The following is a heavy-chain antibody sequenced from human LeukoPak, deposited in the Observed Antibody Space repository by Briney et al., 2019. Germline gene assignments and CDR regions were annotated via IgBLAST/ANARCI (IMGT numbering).Heavy chain of an antibody. V-gene: IGHV3-74*01. Sequence: GGSLRLSCAASGFTFSSYWMHWVRQAPGKGPVWVSRINSDGSSTSYADSVKGRFTISRDNAKNSLYLQMNSLRAEDTAVYYCARDRGYSYGYDYWGQGTLVTVSS. D-gene: IGHD5-18*01. CDR3: ARDRGYSYGYDY. J-gene: IGHJ4*02. CDR1: GFTFSSYW. CDR2: INSDGSST.